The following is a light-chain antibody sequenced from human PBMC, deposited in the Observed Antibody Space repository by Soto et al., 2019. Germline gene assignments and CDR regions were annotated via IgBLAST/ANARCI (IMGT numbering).Light chain of an antibody. J-gene: IGKJ2*02. V-gene: IGKV1-39*01. Sequence: DIQMTQSPSSPSASVGGRVTITCRPSQSISTYLNWYQQKPGKAPKLLIYGASSLQSGVPSRFSGSGSGTDFTLTISSLQPEDFATYYCQQTYSTPRTFGQGTKLEIK. CDR3: QQTYSTPRT. CDR2: GAS. CDR1: QSISTY.